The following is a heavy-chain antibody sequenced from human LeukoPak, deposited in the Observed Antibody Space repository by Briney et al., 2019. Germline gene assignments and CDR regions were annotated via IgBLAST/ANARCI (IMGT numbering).Heavy chain of an antibody. J-gene: IGHJ6*02. CDR3: ARVLVSGSSTPESYYYYGMDV. V-gene: IGHV3-7*01. Sequence: GGSLRLSCAASGFTLTSYWMSWVRQAPGKGLEWVANIKQDGSEKYYVDSVKGRFTISRDNAKNSLYLQMNSLRAEDTAVYYCARVLVSGSSTPESYYYYGMDVWGQGTTVTVSS. D-gene: IGHD3-10*01. CDR1: GFTLTSYW. CDR2: IKQDGSEK.